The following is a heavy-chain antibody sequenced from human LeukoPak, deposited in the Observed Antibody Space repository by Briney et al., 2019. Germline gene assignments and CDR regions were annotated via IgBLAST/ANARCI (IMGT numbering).Heavy chain of an antibody. D-gene: IGHD3-10*01. CDR1: GGSISSSDW. J-gene: IGHJ4*02. V-gene: IGHV4-4*02. CDR3: ARSPLMVRGVIIGP. Sequence: PSGTLSLTCAVSGGSISSSDWWSWVRQPPGKGLEWIGEIYHSGSTKYNPSLKSRVTISVDKSKNQFSLKLSSVTAADTAVYYCARSPLMVRGVIIGPWGQGTLVTVSS. CDR2: IYHSGST.